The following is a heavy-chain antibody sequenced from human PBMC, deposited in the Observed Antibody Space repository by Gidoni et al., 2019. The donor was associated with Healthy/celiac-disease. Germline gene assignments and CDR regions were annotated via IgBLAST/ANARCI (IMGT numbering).Heavy chain of an antibody. CDR1: GYTCTSYA. CDR2: INAGTGNT. J-gene: IGHJ4*02. Sequence: QVQLVQSGAEVKKPGASVKVSCKASGYTCTSYAMHWVRQAPGQRLEWMGWINAGTGNTKYSQKFQGRVTITRDTSASTAYMELSSLRSEDTAVYYCARGGSGSYPPVDYWGQGTLVTVSS. D-gene: IGHD3-10*01. CDR3: ARGGSGSYPPVDY. V-gene: IGHV1-3*01.